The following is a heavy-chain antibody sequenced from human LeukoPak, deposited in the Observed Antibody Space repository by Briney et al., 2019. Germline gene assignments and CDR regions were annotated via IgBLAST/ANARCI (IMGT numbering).Heavy chain of an antibody. Sequence: GGSLRRSCAASGFIFSRYGMHWVRQAPGKGLEYVSAISNSGGSTYYANSVKGRFTISRDNSKNTLYLQMGSLRGEDMAVYYCARGLITGAAGTYYYYGMDVWGQGTTVTVSS. CDR2: ISNSGGST. CDR3: ARGLITGAAGTYYYYGMDV. D-gene: IGHD6-13*01. CDR1: GFIFSRYG. J-gene: IGHJ6*02. V-gene: IGHV3-64*01.